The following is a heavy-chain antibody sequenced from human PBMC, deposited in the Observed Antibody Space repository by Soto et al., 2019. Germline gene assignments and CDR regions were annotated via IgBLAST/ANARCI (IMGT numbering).Heavy chain of an antibody. D-gene: IGHD3-10*01. CDR3: ARSTGQIDAFDI. Sequence: PSETLSLTCTVSGGSISSYYWSWIRQPPGKGLEWIGYIYYSGSTNYNPSLKSRVTISVDTSKKQFSLKLSSVTAADTAVYYCARSTGQIDAFDIWGQGTMVTVSS. J-gene: IGHJ3*02. CDR2: IYYSGST. V-gene: IGHV4-59*01. CDR1: GGSISSYY.